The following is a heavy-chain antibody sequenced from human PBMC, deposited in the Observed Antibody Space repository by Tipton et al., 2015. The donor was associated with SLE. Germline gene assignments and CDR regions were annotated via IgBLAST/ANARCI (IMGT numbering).Heavy chain of an antibody. CDR3: ARVDDSSPLDDWFDP. Sequence: TLSLTCTLSGSSIRSGNYWGWIRQPPGKRLEWIGYIYYNGITYFNPSLKSRITLSVDSSKNQFSLKLSSVTTVDTAVYYCARVDDSSPLDDWFDPWGQGTLVTVSS. CDR2: IYYNGIT. D-gene: IGHD6-13*01. J-gene: IGHJ5*02. V-gene: IGHV4-28*03. CDR1: GSSIRSGNY.